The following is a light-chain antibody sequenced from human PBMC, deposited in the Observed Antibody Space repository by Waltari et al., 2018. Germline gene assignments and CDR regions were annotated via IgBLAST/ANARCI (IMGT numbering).Light chain of an antibody. Sequence: EILMTQSLATLSVSPGERATLSCRASQSISRNLAWYQQKPGQAPRLLIYGASTRATGIPARFSGSGSGTEFTLTISSLQSEDFAVYYCQQYNNWRTFGQGTKLEIK. J-gene: IGKJ2*01. V-gene: IGKV3-15*01. CDR2: GAS. CDR3: QQYNNWRT. CDR1: QSISRN.